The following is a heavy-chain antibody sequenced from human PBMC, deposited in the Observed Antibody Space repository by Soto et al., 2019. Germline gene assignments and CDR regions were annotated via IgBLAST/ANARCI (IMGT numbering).Heavy chain of an antibody. J-gene: IGHJ6*02. CDR1: GYTFTGYY. CDR2: INPNSGGT. D-gene: IGHD5-18*01. V-gene: IGHV1-2*02. CDR3: ARDLSEYSYGYSYYYYYGMDV. Sequence: ASVKVSCKASGYTFTGYYMHWVRQAPGQGLEWMGWINPNSGGTNYAQKLQGRVTMTRDTSISTAYMELSRLRSDDTAVYYCARDLSEYSYGYSYYYYYGMDVWGQGTTVTVSS.